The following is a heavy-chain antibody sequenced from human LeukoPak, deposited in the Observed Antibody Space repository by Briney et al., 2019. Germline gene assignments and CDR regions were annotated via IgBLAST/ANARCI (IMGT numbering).Heavy chain of an antibody. CDR3: ARNLHGSGSYYGGGYYYYFMDV. CDR1: GGSISSGGYS. J-gene: IGHJ6*03. Sequence: SETLSLTCAVSGGSISSGGYSWSWIRQPPGKGLEWIGYIYYSGSTYYNPSLKSRVTISVDTPKNQFSLKLNSVTATDTAVYYCARNLHGSGSYYGGGYYYYFMDVWSKGTTVTISS. D-gene: IGHD3-10*01. V-gene: IGHV4-30-4*07. CDR2: IYYSGST.